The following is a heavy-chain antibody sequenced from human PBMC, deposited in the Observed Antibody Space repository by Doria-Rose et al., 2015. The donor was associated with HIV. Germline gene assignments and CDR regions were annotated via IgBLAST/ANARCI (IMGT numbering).Heavy chain of an antibody. V-gene: IGHV3-30*19. CDR2: MYYDGDTK. J-gene: IGHJ4*02. CDR3: VRGVDYSDGHFDY. D-gene: IGHD4-17*01. Sequence: QVQLVQSGGGVVQPGRSLRLSCTGSGFTFRNYGIHWVRQAPGKWLDWVAVMYYDGDTKCYADSVKGRFTITRDKAKNMVYLQVTSMTAEDTAVYYCVRGVDYSDGHFDYWGQGTPVTVSS. CDR1: GFTFRNYG.